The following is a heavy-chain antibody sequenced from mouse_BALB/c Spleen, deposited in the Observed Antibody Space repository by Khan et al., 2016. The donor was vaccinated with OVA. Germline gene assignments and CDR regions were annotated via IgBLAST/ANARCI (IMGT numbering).Heavy chain of an antibody. D-gene: IGHD4-1*01. Sequence: EVQLVESGADLVKPGGSLKLSCAASGFTFTSYSMSWVRQTPDKSLEWVATISSGGDYTYYPDRVKGRFTITRDNTKNTLYLQMSSLKSEDTAMYYCASHLTGAMAYWGQGTLVTVSA. CDR1: GFTFTSYS. V-gene: IGHV5-6*01. CDR2: ISSGGDYT. J-gene: IGHJ3*01. CDR3: ASHLTGAMAY.